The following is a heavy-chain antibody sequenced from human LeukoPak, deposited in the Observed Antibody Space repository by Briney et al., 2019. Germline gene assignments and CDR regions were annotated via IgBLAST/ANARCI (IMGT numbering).Heavy chain of an antibody. D-gene: IGHD6-19*01. Sequence: GASVKVSCKASGYTFTSYGISWVRQAPGQGLEWMGWISAYNGNTNYAQKLQGRVTMTTDTSTSTAYMELRSLRSDDTAVYYCAREWAVASSGWSNYYYGMDVWGQGTTATVSS. CDR2: ISAYNGNT. V-gene: IGHV1-18*01. CDR3: AREWAVASSGWSNYYYGMDV. J-gene: IGHJ6*02. CDR1: GYTFTSYG.